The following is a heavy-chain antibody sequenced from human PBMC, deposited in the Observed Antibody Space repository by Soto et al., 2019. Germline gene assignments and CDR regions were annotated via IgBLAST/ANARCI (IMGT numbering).Heavy chain of an antibody. V-gene: IGHV1-18*01. CDR3: ARGRYFATTHRQWWYFDF. D-gene: IGHD1-1*01. J-gene: IGHJ2*01. CDR2: ISPANGDK. Sequence: QVELMQSGPEVKRPGTSVKVSCKASGYTFITSGINWVRQTPGQALEWVRWISPANGDKKYAQKFKDRVSLTSETSTDTVYMELTNLRSDDTAVYFCARGRYFATTHRQWWYFDFWGRGTPVTVSS. CDR1: GYTFITSG.